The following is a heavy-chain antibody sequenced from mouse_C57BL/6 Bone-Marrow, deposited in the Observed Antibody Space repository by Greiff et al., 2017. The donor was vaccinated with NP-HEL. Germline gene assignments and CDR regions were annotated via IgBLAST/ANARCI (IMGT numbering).Heavy chain of an antibody. J-gene: IGHJ2*01. D-gene: IGHD2-5*01. V-gene: IGHV1-54*01. CDR3: ARDYSNDY. CDR2: INPGSGGT. CDR1: GYAFTNYL. Sequence: VQRVESGAELVRPGTSVKVSCKASGYAFTNYLIEWVKQRPGQGLEWIGVINPGSGGTNYNEKFKGKATLTADKSSSTAYMQLSSLTSEDSAVYFCARDYSNDYWGQGTTLTVSS.